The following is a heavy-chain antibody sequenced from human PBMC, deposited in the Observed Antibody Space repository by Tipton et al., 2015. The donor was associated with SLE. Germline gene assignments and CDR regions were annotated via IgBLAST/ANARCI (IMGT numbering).Heavy chain of an antibody. CDR1: GGSISSSSYY. CDR3: ARGPTIFGVVTTPGFDP. CDR2: IYYSGST. J-gene: IGHJ5*02. Sequence: LRLSCTVSGGSISSSSYYWGWIRQPPGKGLEWIGSIYYSGSTYYNPSLKSRVTISVDTSKNQFSLKLSSVTAADTAVYYCARGPTIFGVVTTPGFDPWGQGTLVTVSS. D-gene: IGHD3-3*01. V-gene: IGHV4-39*07.